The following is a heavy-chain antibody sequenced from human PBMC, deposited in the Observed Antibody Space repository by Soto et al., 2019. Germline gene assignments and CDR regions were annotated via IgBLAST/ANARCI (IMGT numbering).Heavy chain of an antibody. Sequence: EVQLVESGGGLVKPGGSLRLSCAASGFTFSSYSMNWVRQAPGKGLEWVSSISSSTGYIYYADSVKGRFTISRDNAKNSMYLQMNSLRGEDTAVYYCAREASGYSSGQTPFQHWGQGTLVTVSS. CDR3: AREASGYSSGQTPFQH. D-gene: IGHD6-19*01. CDR2: ISSSTGYI. V-gene: IGHV3-21*01. CDR1: GFTFSSYS. J-gene: IGHJ1*01.